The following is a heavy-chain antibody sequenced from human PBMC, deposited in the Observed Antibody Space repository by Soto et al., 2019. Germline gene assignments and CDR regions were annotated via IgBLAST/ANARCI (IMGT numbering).Heavy chain of an antibody. J-gene: IGHJ4*02. D-gene: IGHD2-2*01. CDR1: GGSFSGYY. CDR2: INHSGST. V-gene: IGHV4-34*01. Sequence: SETLSLTCAVYGGSFSGYYWSWIRQPPGKGLEWIGEINHSGSTNYNPSLKSRVTISVDTSKNQFSLKLSSVTAADTAVYYCARARGNIVVVPAARQFDYWGQGTLVTVSS. CDR3: ARARGNIVVVPAARQFDY.